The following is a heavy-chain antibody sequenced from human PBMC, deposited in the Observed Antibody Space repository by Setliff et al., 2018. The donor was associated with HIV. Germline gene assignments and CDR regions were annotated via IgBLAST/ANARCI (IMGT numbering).Heavy chain of an antibody. CDR3: VRGDHSSPIITYYLDY. V-gene: IGHV1-24*01. CDR2: FDPQDGKT. CDR1: GYTFTGYF. D-gene: IGHD6-13*01. Sequence: ASVKVSCKASGYTFTGYFIHWVRQAPGKGLEWMGYFDPQDGKTIYAQKFQGRVTMTEDTSTYTVSMDLSSLRSDDTAVYYCVRGDHSSPIITYYLDYWGQGTLVTVSS. J-gene: IGHJ4*02.